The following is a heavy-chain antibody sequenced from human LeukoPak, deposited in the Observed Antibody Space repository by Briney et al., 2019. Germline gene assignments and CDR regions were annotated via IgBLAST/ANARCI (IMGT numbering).Heavy chain of an antibody. CDR2: ISSRSGTI. J-gene: IGHJ4*02. V-gene: IGHV3-48*02. D-gene: IGHD2-8*02. CDR3: ARPTNWWGYFDY. Sequence: VGSLRLSCAASGFTFSSVSMNWVRQAPGKGLEWVSYISSRSGTIYYADSVEGRFTISRDNAKNSLYLQMNSLRDEDTAVYYCARPTNWWGYFDYWGQGTLVTVSS. CDR1: GFTFSSVS.